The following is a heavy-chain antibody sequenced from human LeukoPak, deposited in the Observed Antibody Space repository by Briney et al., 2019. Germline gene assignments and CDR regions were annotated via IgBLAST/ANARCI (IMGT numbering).Heavy chain of an antibody. Sequence: ASVKVSCKASGGTXSSYAISXXRXXPGXGXEWMGGIIPIFGTANYAQKFQGRVTITADESTSTAYMELSSLRSEDTAVYYCAXXRGVLMTAVGAFDIWGQGTMVTVSS. CDR2: IIPIFGTA. J-gene: IGHJ3*02. CDR1: GGTXSSYA. V-gene: IGHV1-69*13. CDR3: AXXRGVLMTAVGAFDI. D-gene: IGHD6-13*01.